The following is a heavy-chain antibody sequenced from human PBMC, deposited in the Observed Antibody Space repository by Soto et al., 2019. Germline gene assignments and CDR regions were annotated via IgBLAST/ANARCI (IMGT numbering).Heavy chain of an antibody. D-gene: IGHD1-20*01. Sequence: GASVKVSCKASGYTFTGYYMHWVRQAPGQGLEWMGWINPNSGGTNYAQKFQGWVTMTRDTSISTAYMELSRLRSDDTAVYYCARERSPEGYKFDYWAKGPLVTVS. CDR2: INPNSGGT. V-gene: IGHV1-2*04. J-gene: IGHJ4*02. CDR1: GYTFTGYY. CDR3: ARERSPEGYKFDY.